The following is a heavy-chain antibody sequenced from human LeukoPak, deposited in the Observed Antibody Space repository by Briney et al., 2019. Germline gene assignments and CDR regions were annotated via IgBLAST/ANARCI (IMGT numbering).Heavy chain of an antibody. CDR2: ISGSGGST. V-gene: IGHV3-23*01. D-gene: IGHD3-3*01. CDR1: GFTFSGYG. Sequence: GGSLRLSCTASGFTFSGYGMHWVRQAPGKGLEWVSGISGSGGSTYYADSVKGRFTISRDNSKNTLYLQMNSLRAEDAAIYYCAKDRIWSGYSKYYFDCWGQGTLVTVSS. CDR3: AKDRIWSGYSKYYFDC. J-gene: IGHJ4*02.